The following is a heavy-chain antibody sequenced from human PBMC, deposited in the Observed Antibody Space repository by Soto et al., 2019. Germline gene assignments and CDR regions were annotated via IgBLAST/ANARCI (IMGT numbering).Heavy chain of an antibody. CDR2: IIPIFGTA. D-gene: IGHD6-13*01. CDR1: GGTFSSYA. Sequence: RASVKVSCKASGGTFSSYAISWVRQAPGQGLEWMGGIIPIFGTANYAQKFQGRVTITADKSTSTAYMELSSLRSEDTAVYYCARDHIAAAGTYYYYYGMDVWGQGTTVTVS. CDR3: ARDHIAAAGTYYYYYGMDV. V-gene: IGHV1-69*06. J-gene: IGHJ6*02.